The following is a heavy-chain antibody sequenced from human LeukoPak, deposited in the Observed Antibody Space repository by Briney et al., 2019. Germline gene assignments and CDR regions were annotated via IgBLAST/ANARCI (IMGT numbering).Heavy chain of an antibody. J-gene: IGHJ6*03. CDR1: GYTFTGYY. D-gene: IGHD3-9*01. Sequence: ASVKVSCKASGYTFTGYYMHWVRQAPGQGLEWMGWINAGNGNTKYSQEFQGRVTITRDTSASTAYMELSSLRSEDMAVYYCARGGYDILTGYPRRYYYMDVWGKGTTVTVSS. CDR3: ARGGYDILTGYPRRYYYMDV. V-gene: IGHV1-3*03. CDR2: INAGNGNT.